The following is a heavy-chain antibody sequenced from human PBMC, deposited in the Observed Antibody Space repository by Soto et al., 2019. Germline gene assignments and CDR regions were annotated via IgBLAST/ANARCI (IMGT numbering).Heavy chain of an antibody. D-gene: IGHD3-3*01. J-gene: IGHJ4*02. CDR1: GFTFSDYY. V-gene: IGHV3-11*01. CDR2: ISSSGSTI. Sequence: GGSLRLSCAASGFTFSDYYMSWIRQAPGKGLEWVSYISSSGSTIYYADSVKGRFTISRDNAMNSLYLQMNSLRAEDTAVYYCARGDYDFWSGYYDGFDYWGQGTLVTVS. CDR3: ARGDYDFWSGYYDGFDY.